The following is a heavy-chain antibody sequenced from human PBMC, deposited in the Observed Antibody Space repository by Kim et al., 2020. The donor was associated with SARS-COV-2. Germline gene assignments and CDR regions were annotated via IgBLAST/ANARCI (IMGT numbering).Heavy chain of an antibody. V-gene: IGHV3-23*01. CDR1: GFTFSSYA. J-gene: IGHJ4*02. D-gene: IGHD6-13*01. Sequence: GGSLRLSCAASGFTFSSYAMSWVRQAPGKGLQWVSGTGGSGYTRYYADSVKGRFTISRDNSKNTLYLQMNSLRAEDTAVYYCAKGRRGAGAGDFDYWGQGTLVTVSS. CDR3: AKGRRGAGAGDFDY. CDR2: TGGSGYTR.